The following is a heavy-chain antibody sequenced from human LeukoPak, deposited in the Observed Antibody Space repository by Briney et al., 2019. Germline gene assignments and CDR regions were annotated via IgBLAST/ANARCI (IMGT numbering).Heavy chain of an antibody. J-gene: IGHJ4*02. D-gene: IGHD2-21*02. V-gene: IGHV4-30-2*01. CDR2: IYHSGST. CDR1: GGSISSGGYS. Sequence: SQTLSLTCAVSGGSISSGGYSWSWIRQPPGKGLEWIGYIYHSGSTYYNPSLKSRVTISVDRSKNQFSLKLSSVTAADTAVYYCARGRPLPYCGGDCYAATYLDYWGQGTLVTVSS. CDR3: ARGRPLPYCGGDCYAATYLDY.